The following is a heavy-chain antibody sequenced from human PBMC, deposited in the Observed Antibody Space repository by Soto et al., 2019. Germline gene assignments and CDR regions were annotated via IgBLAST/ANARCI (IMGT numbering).Heavy chain of an antibody. J-gene: IGHJ5*02. CDR1: GGYFSGYY. V-gene: IGHV4-34*01. Sequence: PSETLSLTCAVYGGYFSGYYWSWIRQTPGKGLEWIGEINHSGSTNYNPSLKSRVTISVDTSKNQLSLKLTSVTAADTAVYYCANRLSLESSSWFHNRFDPWGQGTLVTVSS. CDR2: INHSGST. CDR3: ANRLSLESSSWFHNRFDP. D-gene: IGHD6-13*01.